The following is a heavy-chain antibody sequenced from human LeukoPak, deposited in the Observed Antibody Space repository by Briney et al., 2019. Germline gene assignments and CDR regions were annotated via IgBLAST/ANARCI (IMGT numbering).Heavy chain of an antibody. Sequence: PSETLSLTCTISGYSISSGYYWGWIRQPPGKGLEWIGSIYHSGSTYYNPSLKSRVTISLDTPENQFSLKLSSVTAADTAVYYCARDLYSSGWGNFDYWGQGTLVTVSS. CDR3: ARDLYSSGWGNFDY. CDR2: IYHSGST. CDR1: GYSISSGYY. D-gene: IGHD6-19*01. J-gene: IGHJ4*02. V-gene: IGHV4-38-2*02.